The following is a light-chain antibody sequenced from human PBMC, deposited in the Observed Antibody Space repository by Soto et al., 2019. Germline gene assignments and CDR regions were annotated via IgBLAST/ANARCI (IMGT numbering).Light chain of an antibody. CDR2: EAS. CDR1: QGVRSC. Sequence: HLPRPPPTLPQPVEAKVPVTGRASQGVRSCLAWYQEKPGKPPKLLIYEASPLQTGVPSRFSGSESGTEFTLTIGSLQTEDFATYYCQQDKTYPRTFGRGTKVDIK. J-gene: IGKJ1*01. CDR3: QQDKTYPRT. V-gene: IGKV1-5*03.